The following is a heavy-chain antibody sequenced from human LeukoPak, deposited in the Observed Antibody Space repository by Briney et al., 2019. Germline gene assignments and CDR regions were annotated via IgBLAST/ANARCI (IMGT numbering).Heavy chain of an antibody. Sequence: GGSLRLSCAASGFTFSSYSMNWVRQAPGKGLEWVSSISSSSSYIYYADSVKGRFTISRDNAKNSLYLQMNSLRAEDTAVYYCAKIPTYYDFWSGHTSYFDYWGQGTLVTVSS. CDR1: GFTFSSYS. J-gene: IGHJ4*02. CDR2: ISSSSSYI. D-gene: IGHD3-3*01. CDR3: AKIPTYYDFWSGHTSYFDY. V-gene: IGHV3-21*01.